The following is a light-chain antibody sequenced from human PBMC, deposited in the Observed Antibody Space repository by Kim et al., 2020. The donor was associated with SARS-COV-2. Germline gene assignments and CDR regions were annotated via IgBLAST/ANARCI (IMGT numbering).Light chain of an antibody. V-gene: IGKV1-5*03. Sequence: SESVGDRVTITCRASQSISSWLAWYQQKPGKAHKLLIYNASSLESGVPSRFSGSGSGTEFTLTISSLQPDDFATYYCQQYNSYPYSFGQGTKLEI. J-gene: IGKJ2*03. CDR1: QSISSW. CDR2: NAS. CDR3: QQYNSYPYS.